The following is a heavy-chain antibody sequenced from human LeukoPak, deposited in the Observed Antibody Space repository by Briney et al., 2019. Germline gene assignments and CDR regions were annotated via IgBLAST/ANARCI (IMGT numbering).Heavy chain of an antibody. V-gene: IGHV3-7*05. D-gene: IGHD2-15*01. J-gene: IGHJ4*02. CDR2: IKEDGSDK. CDR1: GFTFSRHW. Sequence: GGSLRLSCAVSGFTFSRHWMSWVRQAPAKGLEWVANIKEDGSDKYYVDSVKGRFTISRDNAKNSLFLQMNSLRAEDTAVYYCARVAGGGLDYWGQGTPVTVSS. CDR3: ARVAGGGLDY.